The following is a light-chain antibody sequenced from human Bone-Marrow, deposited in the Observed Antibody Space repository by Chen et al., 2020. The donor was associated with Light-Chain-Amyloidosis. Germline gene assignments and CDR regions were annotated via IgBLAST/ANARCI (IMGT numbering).Light chain of an antibody. CDR1: QSVSSSY. Sequence: EMVWTQSPGTLSLSPGERDTLSCRASQSVSSSYLAWYQQKPCQAPRRHIYGASSRATGIPDRFSGSGSGTDFALTISRLEREEIAVYYCQQYGSSQTFGQGTKVEI. CDR2: GAS. V-gene: IGKV3-20*01. CDR3: QQYGSSQT. J-gene: IGKJ1*01.